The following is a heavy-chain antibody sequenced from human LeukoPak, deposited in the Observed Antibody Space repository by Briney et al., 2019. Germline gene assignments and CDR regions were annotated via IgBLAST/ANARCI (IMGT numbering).Heavy chain of an antibody. J-gene: IGHJ1*01. D-gene: IGHD3-22*01. Sequence: GSLRLSCAASGFIFSSYWMSWVRQAPGKGLEWVANINQNGREKYYADSVKGRFTISRDNAKNSLFLQMNSLRAEDTAVYYCARRRDSDNPLFQHWGQGTLVTVSS. CDR3: ARRRDSDNPLFQH. CDR2: INQNGREK. V-gene: IGHV3-7*01. CDR1: GFIFSSYW.